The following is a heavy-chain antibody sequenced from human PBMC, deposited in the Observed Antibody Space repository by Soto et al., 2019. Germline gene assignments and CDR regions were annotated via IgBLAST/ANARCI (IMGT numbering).Heavy chain of an antibody. Sequence: SETLSLTCTVSGGSIASSPYYWGWIRQSPGKGLEWIESIYYSGVTHYNPSLKSRVTITKDTSKNQVVLIMTNMDPVDTATYYCAHRGYKSGSGWYNFLDSWGQGTLVTVSS. D-gene: IGHD6-19*01. CDR3: AHRGYKSGSGWYNFLDS. J-gene: IGHJ4*02. CDR2: IYYSGVT. CDR1: GGSIASSPYY. V-gene: IGHV4-39*06.